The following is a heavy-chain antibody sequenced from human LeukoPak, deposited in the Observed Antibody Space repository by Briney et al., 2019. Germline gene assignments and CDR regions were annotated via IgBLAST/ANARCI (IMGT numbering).Heavy chain of an antibody. D-gene: IGHD6-6*01. J-gene: IGHJ3*02. CDR3: AKGEYAYSSSYAFDI. Sequence: GGSLRLSCAASGFTFSSYGMHWVRQAPGKGLEWVAFIRYDGSNKYYADSVKGRFTISRDNSKNTLYLQMNSLRAEDTAVYYCAKGEYAYSSSYAFDIWGQGTMVTVSS. CDR1: GFTFSSYG. CDR2: IRYDGSNK. V-gene: IGHV3-30*02.